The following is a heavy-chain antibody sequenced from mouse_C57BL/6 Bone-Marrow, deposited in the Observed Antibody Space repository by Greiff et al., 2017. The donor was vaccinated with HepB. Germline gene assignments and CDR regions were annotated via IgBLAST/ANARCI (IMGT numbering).Heavy chain of an antibody. V-gene: IGHV1-82*01. J-gene: IGHJ1*03. CDR3: ARRDYYGSSNWYFDV. Sequence: QVQLQQSGPELVKPGASVKISCKASGYAFSSSWMNWVKQRPGKGLEWIGRIYPGDGDTNYNGTFKGKATLTADKSSSTAYMQLSSLTSEDSAVYFCARRDYYGSSNWYFDVWGTGTTVTVSS. CDR2: IYPGDGDT. CDR1: GYAFSSSW. D-gene: IGHD1-1*01.